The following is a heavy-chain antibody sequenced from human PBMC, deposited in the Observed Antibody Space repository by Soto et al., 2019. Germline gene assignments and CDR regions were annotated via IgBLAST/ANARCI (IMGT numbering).Heavy chain of an antibody. CDR3: ARGRSFSYDSTPPPMFDP. V-gene: IGHV3-13*01. D-gene: IGHD3-10*01. CDR2: IGTLSDT. Sequence: PGGSLRLSCAASGFTFASNAMSWVRQAPGKGLEWVSGIGTLSDTFYAASVQGRFTISRQNAKNSVYLQMNSLRAGDTAFYYCARGRSFSYDSTPPPMFDPWGQGTLVTVSS. J-gene: IGHJ5*02. CDR1: GFTFASNA.